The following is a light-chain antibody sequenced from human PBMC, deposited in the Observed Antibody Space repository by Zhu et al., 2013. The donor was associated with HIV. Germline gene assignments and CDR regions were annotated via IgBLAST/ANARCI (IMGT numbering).Light chain of an antibody. J-gene: IGLJ3*02. Sequence: QSALTQPASVSASPGQSITISCTGTSSDLGTYNYVSWYQQYPGKAPKLMIYDVSNRPSGVSNRFSGSKSGNTASLTISGLQAEDEAHYYCSSYTSSTTRVFGGGTKLTVL. CDR1: SSDLGTYNY. V-gene: IGLV2-14*01. CDR2: DVS. CDR3: SSYTSSTTRV.